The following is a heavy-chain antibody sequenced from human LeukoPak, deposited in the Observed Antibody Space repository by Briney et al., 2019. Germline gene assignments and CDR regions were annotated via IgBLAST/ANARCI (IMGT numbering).Heavy chain of an antibody. D-gene: IGHD3-22*01. V-gene: IGHV3-23*01. J-gene: IGHJ1*01. CDR2: ITPNADRT. CDR3: AIVHGYYDGSGYWVQ. Sequence: GGSLRLSCVASEFIFSDYWMSWVRQAPGKGLEWVSFITPNADRTSYADSVEGRFTISRDNPRNTLYMQMNSLRDEDTALYYCAIVHGYYDGSGYWVQWGQGTLVTVSS. CDR1: EFIFSDYW.